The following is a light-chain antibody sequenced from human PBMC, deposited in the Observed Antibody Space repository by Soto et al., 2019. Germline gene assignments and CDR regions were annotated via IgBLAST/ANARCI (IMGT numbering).Light chain of an antibody. CDR3: QQYGSSP. Sequence: EIVLTQSPGTLSLSPGERAPLSCRASQSVSSSYLAWYQQKPGQAPRLLIYGASSRATGIPDRFSGSGSGTDFTVTISRLEPEDFAVYYCQQYGSSPFGQGTKVEIK. CDR1: QSVSSSY. J-gene: IGKJ1*01. CDR2: GAS. V-gene: IGKV3-20*01.